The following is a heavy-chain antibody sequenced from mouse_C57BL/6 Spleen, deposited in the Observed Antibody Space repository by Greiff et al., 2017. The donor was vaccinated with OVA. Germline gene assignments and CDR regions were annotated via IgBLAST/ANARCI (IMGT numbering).Heavy chain of an antibody. CDR3: ARDYRYYAMDY. Sequence: QVQLQQPGAELLKPGASVKMSCKASGYTFTSYWITWVKQRPGQGLEWIGDIYPGSGSTNYNEKFKSKATLTVDTSSSTAYMQLSSLTSEDSAVYYCARDYRYYAMDYWGQGTSVTVSS. CDR2: IYPGSGST. J-gene: IGHJ4*01. CDR1: GYTFTSYW. V-gene: IGHV1-55*01. D-gene: IGHD5-5*01.